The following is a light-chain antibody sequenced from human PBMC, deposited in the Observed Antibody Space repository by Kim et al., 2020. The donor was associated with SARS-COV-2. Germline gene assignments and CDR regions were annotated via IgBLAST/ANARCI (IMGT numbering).Light chain of an antibody. V-gene: IGLV3-19*01. J-gene: IGLJ2*01. Sequence: SSELTQDPTVSVALGQTVRITCQGDSLRSYYATWYQQKPRQAPVLVIYGRNNRPSGIPDRFFGSTSGNTASLTISGAQVEDEADFYCQSRDSGGNVVFGGGTKLTVL. CDR1: SLRSYY. CDR2: GRN. CDR3: QSRDSGGNVV.